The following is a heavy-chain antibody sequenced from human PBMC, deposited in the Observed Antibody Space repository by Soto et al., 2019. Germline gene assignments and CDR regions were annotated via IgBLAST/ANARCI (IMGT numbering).Heavy chain of an antibody. CDR2: IYYSGST. J-gene: IGHJ5*02. V-gene: IGHV4-39*01. Sequence: ETLSLTCTVSGGSISSSSYYWGWIRQPPGKGLEWIGSIYYSGSTYYNPSLKSRVTISVDTSKNQFSLKLSSVTAADTAVYYCARQLYHSSSWNWFDPWGQGTLVTVSS. D-gene: IGHD6-13*01. CDR3: ARQLYHSSSWNWFDP. CDR1: GGSISSSSYY.